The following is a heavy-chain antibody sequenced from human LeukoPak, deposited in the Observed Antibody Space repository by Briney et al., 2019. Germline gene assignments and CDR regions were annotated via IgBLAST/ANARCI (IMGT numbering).Heavy chain of an antibody. J-gene: IGHJ5*02. D-gene: IGHD7-27*01. V-gene: IGHV1-18*01. CDR2: ISTHNGNT. Sequence: ASVKLSCKASGYTFTSYGISGVRQAPGQGLEWLGWISTHNGNTNFAQKIQGRVTMTTDTSTRTAYVELRGLTSDDAAIYYCARGDWGRFDDWGQGTLVTVSS. CDR3: ARGDWGRFDD. CDR1: GYTFTSYG.